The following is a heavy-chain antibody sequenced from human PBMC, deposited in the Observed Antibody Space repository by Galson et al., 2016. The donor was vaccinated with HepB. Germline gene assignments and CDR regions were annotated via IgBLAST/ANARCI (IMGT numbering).Heavy chain of an antibody. Sequence: SLRLSCAASGFTFSRYALHWVRHAPGKGLEYVADISSNGGSTYDANAVRGRFTISRDNSKNSLYLQMGSLRAEDMAVSYCARSLTPYCIRTTCYGNYYGMDVWGQGTTVTVSS. J-gene: IGHJ6*02. CDR1: GFTFSRYA. CDR2: ISSNGGST. V-gene: IGHV3-64*01. D-gene: IGHD2-2*01. CDR3: ARSLTPYCIRTTCYGNYYGMDV.